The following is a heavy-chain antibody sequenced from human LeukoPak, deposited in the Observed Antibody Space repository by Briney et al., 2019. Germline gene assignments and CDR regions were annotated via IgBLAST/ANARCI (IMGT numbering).Heavy chain of an antibody. CDR1: GYTFTTYW. J-gene: IGHJ3*01. V-gene: IGHV5-51*01. Sequence: GESLKISSKGSGYTFTTYWIGWVRQMPGKGLEWIGLRNPADSDTRYSPSFQGQVTISVDKSISTAYLEWSSLKASDTAMYYCARHVSSSRVAYDVWGQGTMVTVSS. CDR2: RNPADSDT. D-gene: IGHD2-2*01. CDR3: ARHVSSSRVAYDV.